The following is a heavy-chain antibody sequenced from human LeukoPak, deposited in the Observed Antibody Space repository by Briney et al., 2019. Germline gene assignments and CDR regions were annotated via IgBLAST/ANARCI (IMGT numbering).Heavy chain of an antibody. D-gene: IGHD2/OR15-2a*01. CDR1: GGSFSGYY. Sequence: PSETLSLTCAVYGGSFSGYYWSWIRQPPGKGLEWIGEINHSGSTNYNPSLKSRVTISVDTSKNQFSLKLSSVTAADTAVYYCAKDLSGLHYYMDVWGKGTTVTISS. CDR3: AKDLSGLHYYMDV. J-gene: IGHJ6*03. V-gene: IGHV4-34*01. CDR2: INHSGST.